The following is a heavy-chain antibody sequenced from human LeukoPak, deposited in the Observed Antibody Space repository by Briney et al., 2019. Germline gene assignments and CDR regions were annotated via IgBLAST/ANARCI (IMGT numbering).Heavy chain of an antibody. J-gene: IGHJ5*02. CDR1: GGTFSSYA. CDR3: ARDRSLIAPSWFDP. CDR2: IIPILGIA. V-gene: IGHV1-69*04. Sequence: SVKVSCKASGGTFSSYAIGWVRQAPGQGLEWMGRIIPILGIANYAQKFQGRVTITADKSTSTAYMELSSLRSEGTAVYYCARDRSLIAPSWFDPWGQGTLVTVSS. D-gene: IGHD6-13*01.